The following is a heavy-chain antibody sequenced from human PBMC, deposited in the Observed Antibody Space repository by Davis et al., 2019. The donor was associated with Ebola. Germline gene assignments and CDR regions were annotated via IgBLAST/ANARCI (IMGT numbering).Heavy chain of an antibody. D-gene: IGHD6-19*01. V-gene: IGHV7-4-1*02. CDR3: VRGKGQWLGSLGD. Sequence: ASVKVSCKASGYTFTNYAMHWVRQAPGQGLEWMGWINTNTGNPTYVQGFTGRFVFSLDTSVSTAYLQISTLRAEDTAVYYCVRGKGQWLGSLGDWGQGTLVTVSS. J-gene: IGHJ4*02. CDR1: GYTFTNYA. CDR2: INTNTGNP.